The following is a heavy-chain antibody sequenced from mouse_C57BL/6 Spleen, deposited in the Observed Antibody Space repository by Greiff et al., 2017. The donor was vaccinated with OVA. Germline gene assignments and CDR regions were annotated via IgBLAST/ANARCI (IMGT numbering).Heavy chain of an antibody. D-gene: IGHD2-3*01. V-gene: IGHV3-6*01. CDR3: ARGFYDGYY. CDR2: ISYDGSN. J-gene: IGHJ2*01. Sequence: DVQLQESGPGLVKPSQSLSLTCSVTGYSITSGHYWNWIRQFPGNKLEWMGYISYDGSNNYNPSLKNRISITRDTSKNQCFLKLNSVTTEDTATYYCARGFYDGYYWGQGTTLTVSS. CDR1: GYSITSGHY.